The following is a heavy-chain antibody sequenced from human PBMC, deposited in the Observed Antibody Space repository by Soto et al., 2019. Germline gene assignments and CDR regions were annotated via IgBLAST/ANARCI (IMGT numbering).Heavy chain of an antibody. CDR3: ANHGYGYNGGCYFGP. V-gene: IGHV4-4*02. CDR2: ITYSGGT. J-gene: IGHJ5*02. CDR1: GGSISSNSW. Sequence: QVQLQESGPGLVKPSGTLSLTCAVSGGSISSNSWWSWVRQPPGKGLEWIGQITYSGGTKYNPSPNSRVTSAXXXSXXQDSLTLSSVTAADAAVYYCANHGYGYNGGCYFGPWGQGTLVTVSS. D-gene: IGHD6-19*01.